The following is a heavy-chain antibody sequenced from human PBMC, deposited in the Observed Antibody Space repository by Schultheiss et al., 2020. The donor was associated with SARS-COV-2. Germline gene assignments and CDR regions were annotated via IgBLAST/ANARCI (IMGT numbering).Heavy chain of an antibody. CDR1: GGSFSGYY. CDR3: ARVSRTSWFDP. Sequence: SETLSLTCAVYGGSFSGYYWGWIRQPPGKGLEWIGEIYHSGSTYYNPSLKSRVTISVDRSKNQFSLKLSSVTAADTAVYYCARVSRTSWFDPWGQGTLVTVSS. D-gene: IGHD1-7*01. J-gene: IGHJ5*02. CDR2: IYHSGST. V-gene: IGHV4-34*01.